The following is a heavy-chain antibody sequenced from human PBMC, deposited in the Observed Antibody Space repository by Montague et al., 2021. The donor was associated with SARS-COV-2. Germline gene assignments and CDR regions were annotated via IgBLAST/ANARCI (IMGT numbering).Heavy chain of an antibody. V-gene: IGHV4-34*01. CDR3: AREVGRGYSGYEGEY. CDR1: GGSMSGYH. J-gene: IGHJ4*02. CDR2: NNHSGST. Sequence: SETLSLTCTVSGGSMSGYHWSWIRQPPGKGLEWIGENNHSGSTNYNPSLKSRVTISVDTSKNQFSLKLSSVTAADTAVYYCAREVGRGYSGYEGEYWGQGTLVTVSS. D-gene: IGHD5-12*01.